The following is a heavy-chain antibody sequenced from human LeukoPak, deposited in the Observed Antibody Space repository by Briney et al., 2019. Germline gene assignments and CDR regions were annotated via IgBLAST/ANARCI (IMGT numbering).Heavy chain of an antibody. CDR2: IYYSGST. V-gene: IGHV4-39*07. Sequence: PSETLSLTCTVSGGSISSSSYYWGWIRQPPGKGLEWIGSIYYSGSTYYNPSLKSRVTISVDTSKNQFSLKLSSVTAADTAVYYCARDRRIASPEDCAFDIWGQGTMVTVSS. CDR3: ARDRRIASPEDCAFDI. J-gene: IGHJ3*02. D-gene: IGHD6-13*01. CDR1: GGSISSSSYY.